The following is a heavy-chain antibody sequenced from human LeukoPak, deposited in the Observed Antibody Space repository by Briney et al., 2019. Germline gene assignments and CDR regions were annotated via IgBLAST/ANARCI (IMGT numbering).Heavy chain of an antibody. J-gene: IGHJ3*02. CDR2: INPNSGGT. V-gene: IGHV1-2*02. CDR1: GYTFTGYY. Sequence: GASVKVSCKASGYTFTGYYMHWVRQAPGQGLEWMGWINPNSGGTNYAQKFQGRATMTRDTSISTAYMELSRLRSDDTAVYYCARGPYDSSGYYLIMSAFDIWGQGTMVTVSS. CDR3: ARGPYDSSGYYLIMSAFDI. D-gene: IGHD3-22*01.